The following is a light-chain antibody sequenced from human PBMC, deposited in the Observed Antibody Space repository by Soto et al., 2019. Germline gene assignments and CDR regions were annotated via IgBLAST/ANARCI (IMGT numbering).Light chain of an antibody. CDR1: SSDVGGYNY. Sequence: QSALTQPASVSGSPGQSITISCTGTSSDVGGYNYVSWYQQHPGKAPKLMLYDVSNRPSGVSNRFSGSKSGNTASLTISGLQAEDEADYYCSSYTTSSTLIFGRGTKVTVL. J-gene: IGLJ2*01. CDR3: SSYTTSSTLI. CDR2: DVS. V-gene: IGLV2-14*01.